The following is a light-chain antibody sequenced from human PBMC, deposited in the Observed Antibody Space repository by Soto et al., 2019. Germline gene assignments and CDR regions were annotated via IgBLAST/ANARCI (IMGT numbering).Light chain of an antibody. CDR2: DAS. V-gene: IGKV3-15*01. J-gene: IGKJ1*01. CDR1: QSIGSS. Sequence: EIVMKQSPATLSVSPGERATLSCRASQSIGSSLVWYQQKPGQAPRLIIYDASTRATDIPARFSGSGSGTDFTLSISSLQSEDFAVYYCQQYNRWPRTFGQGTKVDIK. CDR3: QQYNRWPRT.